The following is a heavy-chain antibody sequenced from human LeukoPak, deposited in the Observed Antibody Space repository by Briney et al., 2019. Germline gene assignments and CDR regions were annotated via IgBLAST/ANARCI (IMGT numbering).Heavy chain of an antibody. Sequence: GEPLRLSCAASGFTFSSYAMHWVRQAPGKGLEWEAVISYDGSNKSYADSVKGRFTISRDNSKNTLYLQMNRLRAEVPAVYYCARGVSAVAGIDYWGQGTLVTVSS. D-gene: IGHD6-19*01. CDR3: ARGVSAVAGIDY. V-gene: IGHV3-30*04. CDR2: ISYDGSNK. CDR1: GFTFSSYA. J-gene: IGHJ4*02.